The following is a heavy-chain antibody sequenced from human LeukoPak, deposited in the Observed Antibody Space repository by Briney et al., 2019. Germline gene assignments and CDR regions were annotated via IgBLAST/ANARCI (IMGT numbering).Heavy chain of an antibody. Sequence: GGSVRHSCAASGFTFSSYWMHWVRQAPGKGLVWVSRINSDGSSTNYADSVKGRFTISRDNAKNTLYLQVKSLRAEDTAVYYCARGPSGWGSLDSWGQGTLVTVSS. CDR2: INSDGSST. CDR1: GFTFSSYW. CDR3: ARGPSGWGSLDS. D-gene: IGHD7-27*01. J-gene: IGHJ4*02. V-gene: IGHV3-74*01.